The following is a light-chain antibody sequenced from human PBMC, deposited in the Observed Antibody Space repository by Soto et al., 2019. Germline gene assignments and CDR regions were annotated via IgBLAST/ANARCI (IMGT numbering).Light chain of an antibody. CDR1: SSDVGAYNY. V-gene: IGLV2-14*01. J-gene: IGLJ1*01. CDR3: SSYTSSSTYV. CDR2: EVS. Sequence: QSVLTQPASVSGSPGQSTTISCTATSSDVGAYNYVSWYQQHPGKAPKLMIYEVSNRPSGVSNRFSGSKSGNAASLTISGLQAEDEADYYCSSYTSSSTYVFGTGTKVTVL.